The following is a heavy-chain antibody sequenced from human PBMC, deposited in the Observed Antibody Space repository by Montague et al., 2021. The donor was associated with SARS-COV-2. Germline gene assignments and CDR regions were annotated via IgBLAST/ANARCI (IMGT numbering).Heavy chain of an antibody. V-gene: IGHV4-39*01. CDR2: IYYSGST. J-gene: IGHJ3*02. Sequence: SETLSLTCTVSGGSISSSSYYWGWIRQPPGKGLEWIGSIYYSGSTYYNPSLKSRVTISVDTSKNQFSLKLSSVTAADTAVYYCARHGRAGVTIFGVVTPRCCCDIWGQGTMVTVSS. CDR3: ARHGRAGVTIFGVVTPRCCCDI. CDR1: GGSISSSSYY. D-gene: IGHD3-3*01.